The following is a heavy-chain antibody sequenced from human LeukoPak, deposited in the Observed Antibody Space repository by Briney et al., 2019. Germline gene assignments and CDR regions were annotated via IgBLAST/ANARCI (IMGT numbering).Heavy chain of an antibody. D-gene: IGHD5-12*01. CDR3: ARDGGTSGYDLLDY. Sequence: PGGSLRLSCAASGFTFSSYAMSWVRQAPGRGLEWVATINQRGSEEYYVDSVKGRFTISRDNAENSVYLQMNSLRAEDTAVYYCARDGGTSGYDLLDYWGQGTLVTVSS. V-gene: IGHV3-7*01. CDR2: INQRGSEE. J-gene: IGHJ4*02. CDR1: GFTFSSYA.